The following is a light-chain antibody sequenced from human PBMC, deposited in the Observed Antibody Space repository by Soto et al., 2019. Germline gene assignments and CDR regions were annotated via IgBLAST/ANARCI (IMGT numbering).Light chain of an antibody. Sequence: EIVMTQSPATLSVSPGERATLSCRASQSVSSNLAWYQQKPGQAPRLLIYGASTRATGIPARFSGSGSGTDFTLTISRLEPEDFAVYYCQQYGGSPMHTFGQGTKLEIK. CDR3: QQYGGSPMHT. CDR1: QSVSSN. V-gene: IGKV3-15*01. CDR2: GAS. J-gene: IGKJ2*01.